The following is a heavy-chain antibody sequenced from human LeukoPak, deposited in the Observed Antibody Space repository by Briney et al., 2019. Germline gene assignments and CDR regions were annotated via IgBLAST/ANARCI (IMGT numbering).Heavy chain of an antibody. J-gene: IGHJ4*02. D-gene: IGHD2-8*01. CDR2: IYYSGST. V-gene: IGHV4-59*01. CDR3: ARLGYCTNGVCYTGLDY. CDR1: GGSISSYY. Sequence: PSETLSLTCTVSGGSISSYYWSWIRQPPGKGLEWIGYIYYSGSTNYNPSLKSRVTISVDTSKNQFSLKLSSVTAADTAVYYCARLGYCTNGVCYTGLDYWGQGTLVTVSS.